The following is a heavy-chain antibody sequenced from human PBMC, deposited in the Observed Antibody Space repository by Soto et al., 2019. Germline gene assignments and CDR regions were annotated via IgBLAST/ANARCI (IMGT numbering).Heavy chain of an antibody. D-gene: IGHD3-3*01. V-gene: IGHV3-23*01. J-gene: IGHJ5*02. CDR1: GFTFSSYA. CDR2: ISGSGGST. CDR3: AKDVRDYDFWSGAPADP. Sequence: GGSLRLSCAASGFTFSSYAMSWVRQAPGKGLEWVSAISGSGGSTYYADSVKGRFTISRDNSKNTLYLQMNSLRAEDTAVYYCAKDVRDYDFWSGAPADPWGQGTLVTVSS.